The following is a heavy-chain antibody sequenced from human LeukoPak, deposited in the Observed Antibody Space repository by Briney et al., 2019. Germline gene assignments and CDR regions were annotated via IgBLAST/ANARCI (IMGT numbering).Heavy chain of an antibody. D-gene: IGHD3-9*01. CDR1: GYTFTSYA. CDR2: INAGNGNT. J-gene: IGHJ6*02. Sequence: ASVTVSCKASGYTFTSYAMHWVRQAPGQRLEWMGWINAGNGNTKYSQKIQGRVTITRDTSASTAYMELSSLRSEDTAVYYCARVRRDDILTGYYFAVDYYYGMDVWGQGTTVTVSS. V-gene: IGHV1-3*01. CDR3: ARVRRDDILTGYYFAVDYYYGMDV.